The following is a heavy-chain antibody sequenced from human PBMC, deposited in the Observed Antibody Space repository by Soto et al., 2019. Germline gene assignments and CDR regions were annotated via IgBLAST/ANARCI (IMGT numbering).Heavy chain of an antibody. Sequence: QVQLQESGPGLVKPSQTLSLTCTVSGGSISSGGYYWSWIRQHPGKGLEWIGYIYYSGSTYYNPSVKGRVTISVDTSKNQFSLKLSSVTAADTAVYYCARDRVWELQGGVYYYYGMDVWGQGTTVTVSS. CDR1: GGSISSGGYY. CDR3: ARDRVWELQGGVYYYYGMDV. D-gene: IGHD1-26*01. CDR2: IYYSGST. V-gene: IGHV4-31*03. J-gene: IGHJ6*02.